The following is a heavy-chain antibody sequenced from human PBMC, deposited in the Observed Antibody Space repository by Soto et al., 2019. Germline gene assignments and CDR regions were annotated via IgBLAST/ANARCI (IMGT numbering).Heavy chain of an antibody. D-gene: IGHD2-21*02. CDR2: ISGSGGST. V-gene: IGHV3-23*01. J-gene: IGHJ5*02. CDR3: AKDFSIGLLTSGWFDP. CDR1: GFTFSSYA. Sequence: GGSLRLSCAASGFTFSSYAMSWVRQAPGKGLEWVSAISGSGGSTYYADSVKGRFTISRDNSKNTLYLQMNSLRAEDTAVYYCAKDFSIGLLTSGWFDPWGKGTLVTVSS.